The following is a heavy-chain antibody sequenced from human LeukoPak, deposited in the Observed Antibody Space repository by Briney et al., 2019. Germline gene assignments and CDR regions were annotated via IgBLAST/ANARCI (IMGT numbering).Heavy chain of an antibody. J-gene: IGHJ4*02. Sequence: SETLSLTCTVSGGSISSYYWSWIRQPPGKGLEWIGYIYYSGSTNYNPSLKSRVTISVDTSKNQFSLKLSSVTAADTAVYYCARTDYGVLFDYWGQGTLVTVSS. CDR3: ARTDYGVLFDY. D-gene: IGHD4-17*01. CDR2: IYYSGST. CDR1: GGSISSYY. V-gene: IGHV4-59*08.